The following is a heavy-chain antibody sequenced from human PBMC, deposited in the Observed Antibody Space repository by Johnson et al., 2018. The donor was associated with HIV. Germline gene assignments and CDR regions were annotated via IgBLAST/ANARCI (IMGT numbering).Heavy chain of an antibody. J-gene: IGHJ3*02. CDR3: AKSTRGNWGSCFDI. CDR1: GFSFSDYF. CDR2: ISPSGGNL. Sequence: QVQLVESGGGLVKPGGSLRLSCAASGFSFSDYFMTWIRQAPGKGLEWVSYISPSGGNLFHEDSVKGRFTISRANAKNSLYLQMNSLRAEDTAVYYCAKSTRGNWGSCFDIWGQGTMVTVSS. D-gene: IGHD7-27*01. V-gene: IGHV3-11*04.